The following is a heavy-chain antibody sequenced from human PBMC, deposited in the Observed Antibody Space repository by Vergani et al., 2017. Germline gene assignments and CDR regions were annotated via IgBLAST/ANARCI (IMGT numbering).Heavy chain of an antibody. D-gene: IGHD6-19*01. Sequence: QVHLEQSGTEVKKPGSSVQVSCKVSGDIFTNYTVTWVRQAPGQGLEWMGRIIPIIRLATSTQKFQDRVKITGDTSTNTVYMEMNNLRSEDTAVYYCARVSPGDNSGCEPFGYWGQGTLVTVSS. CDR1: GDIFTNYT. CDR3: ARVSPGDNSGCEPFGY. J-gene: IGHJ4*02. CDR2: IIPIIRLA. V-gene: IGHV1-69*02.